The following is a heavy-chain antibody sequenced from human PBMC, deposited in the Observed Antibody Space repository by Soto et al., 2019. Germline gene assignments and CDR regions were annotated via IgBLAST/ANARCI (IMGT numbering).Heavy chain of an antibody. D-gene: IGHD1-26*01. Sequence: GGSLRLSCAASGFTFSTYSMNWVRRAPGKGLEWVSSISSSSTYIYYADSVRGRFTISRDNTKNSLYLQMDSLRAEDTAVYYCAGAATGGFDPWGQGTLVTVSS. CDR1: GFTFSTYS. V-gene: IGHV3-21*01. CDR3: AGAATGGFDP. CDR2: ISSSSTYI. J-gene: IGHJ5*02.